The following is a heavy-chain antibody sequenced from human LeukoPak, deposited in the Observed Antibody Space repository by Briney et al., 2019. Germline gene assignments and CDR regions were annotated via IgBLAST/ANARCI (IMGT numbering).Heavy chain of an antibody. Sequence: GESLKISCKGSGYSFTSYWIGWVRQMPGKGLEWMGTIYPGDSDTRYSPSFQGQVTISADKSISTAYLQWSSLKASDTAMYYCARTVYYYDSSGYYGWFDPWGQGTLVTVSS. CDR1: GYSFTSYW. J-gene: IGHJ5*02. CDR2: IYPGDSDT. V-gene: IGHV5-51*01. D-gene: IGHD3-22*01. CDR3: ARTVYYYDSSGYYGWFDP.